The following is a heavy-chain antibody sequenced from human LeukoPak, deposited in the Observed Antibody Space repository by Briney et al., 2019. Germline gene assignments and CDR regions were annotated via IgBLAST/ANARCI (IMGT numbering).Heavy chain of an antibody. CDR3: ARYCSSTSCRDNGFDP. V-gene: IGHV3-21*01. Sequence: PGGSLRLSCAASGFTFSSYSMNWVRQAPGKGLEWVSSISSSSSYIYYADSVKGRFTISRDNAKNSLYLQMNSLRAEDTAVYYCARYCSSTSCRDNGFDPWGQGTLVTVSS. D-gene: IGHD2-2*01. J-gene: IGHJ5*02. CDR2: ISSSSSYI. CDR1: GFTFSSYS.